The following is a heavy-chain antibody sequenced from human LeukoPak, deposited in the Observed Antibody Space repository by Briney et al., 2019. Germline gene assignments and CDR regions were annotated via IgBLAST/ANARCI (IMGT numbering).Heavy chain of an antibody. CDR3: ARSRGSYIFDI. CDR2: VYYSGST. J-gene: IGHJ3*02. D-gene: IGHD1-26*01. CDR1: GGSISSSSDY. V-gene: IGHV4-39*07. Sequence: SGTLSLTCTVSGGSISSSSDYWGWLRQPPGKGLEWIGSVYYSGSTYYNPSLKSRVTISVDTSKNQFSLKLSSVTAADTAVYYCARSRGSYIFDIWGQGTMVTVSS.